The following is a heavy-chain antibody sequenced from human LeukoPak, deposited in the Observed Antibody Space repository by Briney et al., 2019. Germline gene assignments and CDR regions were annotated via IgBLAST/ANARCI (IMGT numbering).Heavy chain of an antibody. J-gene: IGHJ6*02. CDR3: VRGSNGWSGMDV. Sequence: QPGGSLRLSCAVSGFTFSNYWMYWVRQGPGKGLVWVSRLNGDEDYTNYEDSVKGRFTISRDNAKNTLYLQMNSLRAEDTAVYYCVRGSNGWSGMDVWGQGTTVTVSS. V-gene: IGHV3-74*01. CDR1: GFTFSNYW. CDR2: LNGDEDYT. D-gene: IGHD6-19*01.